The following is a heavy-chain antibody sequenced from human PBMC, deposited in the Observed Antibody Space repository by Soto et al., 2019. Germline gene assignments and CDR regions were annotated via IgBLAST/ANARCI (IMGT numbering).Heavy chain of an antibody. Sequence: QVQLVQSGAEVKKPGSSVKVSCKASGGTFSSYTISWVRQAPGQGLEWMGRIIPIRGIANYAQKFQGRVKITAEKTTRKAQTEAGSPRSEDTARHYCSGEGLSGGSRYWPPVSHYGMDVWGQGTTVTVSS. V-gene: IGHV1-69*02. CDR3: SGEGLSGGSRYWPPVSHYGMDV. D-gene: IGHD2-15*01. CDR1: GGTFSSYT. J-gene: IGHJ6*02. CDR2: IIPIRGIA.